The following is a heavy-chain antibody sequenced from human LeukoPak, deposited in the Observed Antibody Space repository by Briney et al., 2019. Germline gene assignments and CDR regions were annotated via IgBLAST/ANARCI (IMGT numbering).Heavy chain of an antibody. CDR3: ARDGFVGAAGY. CDR1: EFIFSGYW. V-gene: IGHV3-7*01. Sequence: GGSLRLSCAASEFIFSGYWMNWVRQAPGKGLEWVANIKQDGSEKQYVDSVRGRFTISRDNAKNSLYLQMNSLRVEDTAVYYCARDGFVGAAGYWGQGTLVTVSS. D-gene: IGHD6-13*01. CDR2: IKQDGSEK. J-gene: IGHJ4*02.